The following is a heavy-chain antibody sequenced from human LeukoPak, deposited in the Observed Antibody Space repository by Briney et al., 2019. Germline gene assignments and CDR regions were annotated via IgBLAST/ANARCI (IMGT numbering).Heavy chain of an antibody. J-gene: IGHJ4*02. CDR1: GGSISSYY. Sequence: TSETLSLTCTVSGGSISSYYWSWVRQTAGQGLEWIGRIYISGTTNYNPSLKSRVTMSLDTSKNQLYLRLTSVTAADTAVYYCARDGARTDYIHYWGQGTMITVSS. CDR3: ARDGARTDYIHY. V-gene: IGHV4-4*07. D-gene: IGHD2-8*02. CDR2: IYISGTT.